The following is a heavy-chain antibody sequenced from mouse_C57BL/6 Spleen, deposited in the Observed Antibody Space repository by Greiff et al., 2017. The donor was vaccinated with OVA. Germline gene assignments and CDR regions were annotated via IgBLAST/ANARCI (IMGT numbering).Heavy chain of an antibody. CDR2: IHPNSGST. J-gene: IGHJ4*01. CDR1: GYTFTSYW. V-gene: IGHV1-64*01. Sequence: QVQLKQSGAELVKPGASVKLSCKASGYTFTSYWMHWVKQRPGQGLEWIGMIHPNSGSTNYNEKFKSKATLTVDKSSSTAYMQLSSLTSEDSAVYYCARGTTGRAMDYWGQGTSVTVSS. D-gene: IGHD4-1*01. CDR3: ARGTTGRAMDY.